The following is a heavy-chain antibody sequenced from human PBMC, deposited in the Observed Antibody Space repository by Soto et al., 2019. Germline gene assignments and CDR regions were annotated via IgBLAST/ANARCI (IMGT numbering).Heavy chain of an antibody. CDR2: INHSGST. V-gene: IGHV4-34*01. D-gene: IGHD1-20*01. CDR3: ARVCIWATYYYAMDV. CDR1: WGTFSGYY. J-gene: IGHJ6*02. Sequence: PSEAMSLTYAVYWGTFSGYYWIWIRQPPGKGLEWIGEINHSGSTNYNPSLKSRVTISVDTSKNQFSLKLSSVTAADTAVYYCARVCIWATYYYAMDVWGQGTTVTVSS.